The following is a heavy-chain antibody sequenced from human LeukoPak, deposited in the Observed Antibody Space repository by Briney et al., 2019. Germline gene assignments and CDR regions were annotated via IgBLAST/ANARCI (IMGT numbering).Heavy chain of an antibody. J-gene: IGHJ6*03. CDR2: ISYDGSNK. Sequence: GGSLRLSCAASGFTFSSYAMHWVRQAPGKGLEWVAVISYDGSNKYYADSVKGRFTISRDNSKNTLYLQMNSLRAEDTAVYYCASPPYSSGWYYYYYYMDVWGKGTTVTVSS. CDR3: ASPPYSSGWYYYYYYMDV. D-gene: IGHD6-19*01. V-gene: IGHV3-30*04. CDR1: GFTFSSYA.